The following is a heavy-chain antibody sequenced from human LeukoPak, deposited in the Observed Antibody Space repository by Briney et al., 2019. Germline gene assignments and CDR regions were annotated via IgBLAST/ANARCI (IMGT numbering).Heavy chain of an antibody. V-gene: IGHV3-48*04. CDR2: IVGSSSNI. D-gene: IGHD1-1*01. J-gene: IGHJ4*02. CDR1: GFSFSTYS. CDR3: ATDSPETAAFDY. Sequence: GGSLRLSCTASGFSFSTYSMNWVRQAPGRGLEWVSYIVGSSSNIYYADSVKGRFTISRDNAKNSLYLQMDSLRAEDTAVYYCATDSPETAAFDYWGQRTPVTVSS.